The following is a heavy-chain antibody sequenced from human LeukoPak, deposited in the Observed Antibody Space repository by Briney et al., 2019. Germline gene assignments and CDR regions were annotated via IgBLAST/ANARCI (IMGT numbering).Heavy chain of an antibody. CDR1: GGSISSYY. D-gene: IGHD5/OR15-5a*01. J-gene: IGHJ3*02. V-gene: IGHV4-59*01. CDR2: LFYSGST. Sequence: PSETLSLTCTVSGGSISSYYWSWIRQPPGKGLEWIAYLFYSGSTDYNPSLESRVTISVDTSKNQFSLKLSSVTAADTAVYYCARPSRSVSTAGAFDIWGQGTMVTVSS. CDR3: ARPSRSVSTAGAFDI.